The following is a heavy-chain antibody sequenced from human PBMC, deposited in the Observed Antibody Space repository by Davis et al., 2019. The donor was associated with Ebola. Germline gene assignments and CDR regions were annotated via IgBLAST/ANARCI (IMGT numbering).Heavy chain of an antibody. CDR3: AKDIRNLHYDFWSGHRYGMDV. J-gene: IGHJ6*02. Sequence: GESLKISCAASGFTFSSYAMSWVRQAPGKGLEWVSAISGSGGSTYYADSVKGRFTISRDNAKNSLYLQMNSLRAEDTAVYYCAKDIRNLHYDFWSGHRYGMDVWGQGTTVTVSS. D-gene: IGHD3-3*01. V-gene: IGHV3-23*01. CDR1: GFTFSSYA. CDR2: ISGSGGST.